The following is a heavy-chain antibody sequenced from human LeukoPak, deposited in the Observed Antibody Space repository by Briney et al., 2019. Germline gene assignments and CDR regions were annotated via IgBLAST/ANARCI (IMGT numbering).Heavy chain of an antibody. CDR3: ARDRILYYYGSGSLGYYYMDV. D-gene: IGHD3-10*01. J-gene: IGHJ6*03. Sequence: GGSLRLSCAASGFTFSSYAMSWVRQAPGKGLEWVANIKQDGSEKYYVDSVKGRFTISRDNAKNSLYLQMNSLRAEDTAVYYCARDRILYYYGSGSLGYYYMDVWGKGTTVTVSS. V-gene: IGHV3-7*01. CDR1: GFTFSSYA. CDR2: IKQDGSEK.